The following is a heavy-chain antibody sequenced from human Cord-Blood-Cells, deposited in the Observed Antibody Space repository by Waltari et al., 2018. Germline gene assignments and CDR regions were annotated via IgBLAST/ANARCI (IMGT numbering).Heavy chain of an antibody. CDR2: IHPNSADT. CDR3: ARARVVVVPAAIDNWFDP. CDR1: GYTFTGYY. V-gene: IGHV1-2*04. D-gene: IGHD2-2*01. Sequence: QVQLVQSGAEVKKPGASVKGSCKASGYTFTGYYMHWVRQDPGKGREWREPIHPNSADTNTAQKFQGWVTMTRDTSISTAYMELSRLGSDDTAVYYCARARVVVVPAAIDNWFDPWGQGTLVSVSS. J-gene: IGHJ5*02.